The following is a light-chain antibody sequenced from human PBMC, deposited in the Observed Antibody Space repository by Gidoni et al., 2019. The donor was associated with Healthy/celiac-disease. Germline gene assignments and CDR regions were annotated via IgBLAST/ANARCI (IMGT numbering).Light chain of an antibody. Sequence: EIVLTQSPGTLSLSPGERATRSRRASQSVSSGYLAWYQQKPGQAPRPHIYGASSRATGIPDRFSGSGSGTDLTLTISRLEPEDYAVYYCQQYGSSQITFGQGTRLEIK. J-gene: IGKJ5*01. V-gene: IGKV3-20*01. CDR2: GAS. CDR1: QSVSSGY. CDR3: QQYGSSQIT.